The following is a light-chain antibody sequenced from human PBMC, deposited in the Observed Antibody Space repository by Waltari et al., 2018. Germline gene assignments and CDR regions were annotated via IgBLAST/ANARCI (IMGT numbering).Light chain of an antibody. CDR1: SSDVGDYNF. J-gene: IGLJ2*01. CDR2: DVS. CDR3: SSYTSSTTGI. Sequence: QSALTQSASVSGSPGQSITISCTGTSSDVGDYNFISWYQQRPGKAPELLVYDVSHRPSGVSTRFSGSKSGNTAALTISGLQAEDEADYYCSSYTSSTTGIFGGGTKLTVL. V-gene: IGLV2-14*01.